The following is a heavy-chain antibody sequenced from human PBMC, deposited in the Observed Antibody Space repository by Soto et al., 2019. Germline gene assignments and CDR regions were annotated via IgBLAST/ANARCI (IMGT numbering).Heavy chain of an antibody. J-gene: IGHJ4*02. CDR2: IIPIFGTA. CDR3: SRRGPTYSGSASHSGFIDF. D-gene: IGHD3-10*01. Sequence: SVKVSCKASGGTFSSYAISWVRQAPGQGLEWMGGIIPIFGTANYAQKFQGRVTITADESTSTAYMELNSVTAADTAVYYCSRRGPTYSGSASHSGFIDFWGQGTLVTVSS. V-gene: IGHV1-69*13. CDR1: GGTFSSYA.